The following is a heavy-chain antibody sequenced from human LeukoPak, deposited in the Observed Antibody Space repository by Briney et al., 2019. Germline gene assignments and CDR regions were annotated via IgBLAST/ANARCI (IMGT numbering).Heavy chain of an antibody. V-gene: IGHV3-30*02. Sequence: GGSLRLSCAASGFTFSSCGMHWVRQAPGKGLEWVAFIRYDGSNKYYADSVKGRFTISRDNSKNTLYLQMNSLRAEDTAVYYCRAASHYYYYYMDVWGKGTTVTVSS. CDR3: RAASHYYYYYMDV. J-gene: IGHJ6*03. D-gene: IGHD2-15*01. CDR2: IRYDGSNK. CDR1: GFTFSSCG.